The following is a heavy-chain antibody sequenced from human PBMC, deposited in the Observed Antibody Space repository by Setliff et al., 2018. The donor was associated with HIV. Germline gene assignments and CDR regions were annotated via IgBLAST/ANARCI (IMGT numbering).Heavy chain of an antibody. J-gene: IGHJ3*02. D-gene: IGHD1-1*01. CDR2: ISHSGTA. V-gene: IGHV4-4*02. Sequence: SETLSLTCTVSGGAISSNKWWSWVRQSPGKGLEWIGEISHSGTANYNASLKSRVTMSIDKSTDQFSLKMRSVTAADTAAYYCARATRRNDAFDIWGQGTMVTVS. CDR1: GGAISSNKW. CDR3: ARATRRNDAFDI.